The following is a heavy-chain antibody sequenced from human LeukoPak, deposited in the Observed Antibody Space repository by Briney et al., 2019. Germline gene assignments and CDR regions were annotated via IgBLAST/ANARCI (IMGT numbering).Heavy chain of an antibody. Sequence: ASVKVSCKAFGYTFTSNYMHWVRQAPGQGLEWMGIINPSGGSTSYAQKFQGRVTMTRDMSTSTVYMELSSPRSEDTAVYYCARARRAAAGSRYFDYWGQGTLVTVSS. V-gene: IGHV1-46*01. CDR1: GYTFTSNY. CDR3: ARARRAAAGSRYFDY. CDR2: INPSGGST. J-gene: IGHJ4*02. D-gene: IGHD6-13*01.